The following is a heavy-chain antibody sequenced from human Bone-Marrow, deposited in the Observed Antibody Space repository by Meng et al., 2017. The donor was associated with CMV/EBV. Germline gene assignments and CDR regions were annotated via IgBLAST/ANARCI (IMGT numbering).Heavy chain of an antibody. Sequence: GESLKISCAASGSTFTSNDMYWVRQAPGKGLEWVSAIGAAGDTYYSGSVKGRFTISRENAKNSLYLQMSSLRAGDTAVYYCAKGDYYYGMDVWGQGTTVTVSS. D-gene: IGHD3-16*01. CDR3: AKGDYYYGMDV. CDR1: GSTFTSND. V-gene: IGHV3-13*01. CDR2: IGAAGDT. J-gene: IGHJ6*02.